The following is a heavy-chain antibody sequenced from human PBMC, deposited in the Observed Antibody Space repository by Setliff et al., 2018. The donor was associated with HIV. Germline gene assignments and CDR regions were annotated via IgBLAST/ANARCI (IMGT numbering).Heavy chain of an antibody. CDR3: TRHLIPGDPRYSSSWYY. V-gene: IGHV5-51*01. Sequence: GESLKISCKGSGYSFTSYWIGWVRQMPGKGLEWIGVIYPGDSETRYGPSFQGQVSISADRSITTAYLQWRSLKASDTAMYYCTRHLIPGDPRYSSSWYYWGQGTLVTVSS. CDR2: IYPGDSET. J-gene: IGHJ4*02. CDR1: GYSFTSYW. D-gene: IGHD6-13*01.